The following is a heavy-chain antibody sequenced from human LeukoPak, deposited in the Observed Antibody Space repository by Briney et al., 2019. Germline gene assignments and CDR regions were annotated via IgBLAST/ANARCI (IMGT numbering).Heavy chain of an antibody. D-gene: IGHD6-13*01. CDR1: GFTFSTYN. Sequence: PGGSLRLSCAASGFTFSTYNMNWVRQAPGKGLEWVSSISSSSSYIYYADSVKGRFTISRDNSKNTLYLQMNSLRAEDTAVYYCAKEAVYSSSWYYFDYWGQGTLVTVSS. J-gene: IGHJ4*02. CDR2: ISSSSSYI. V-gene: IGHV3-21*04. CDR3: AKEAVYSSSWYYFDY.